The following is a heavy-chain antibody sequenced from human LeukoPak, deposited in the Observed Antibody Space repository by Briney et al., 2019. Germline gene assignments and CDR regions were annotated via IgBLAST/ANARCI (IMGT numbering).Heavy chain of an antibody. CDR3: ARGFPPRRQYDSSGYYSYYFDY. D-gene: IGHD3-22*01. V-gene: IGHV1-18*01. J-gene: IGHJ4*02. CDR1: GYTFTSYG. CDR2: ISAYNGNT. Sequence: ASVKVSCKTSGYTFTSYGISWVRQAPGQGLEWMGWISAYNGNTHSAQKLQGRVTMTTDTSTSTAYMELRSLRSDDTAVYYCARGFPPRRQYDSSGYYSYYFDYWGQGTLVTVSS.